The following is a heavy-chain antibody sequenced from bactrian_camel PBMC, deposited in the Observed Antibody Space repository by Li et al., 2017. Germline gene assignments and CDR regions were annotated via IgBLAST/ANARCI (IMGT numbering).Heavy chain of an antibody. D-gene: IGHD1*01. J-gene: IGHJ4*01. CDR2: IDYDGRT. CDR1: GATTNNLC. CDR3: AANWYPCEVYDSEDKYRW. Sequence: VQLVESGGDSVQSGGSLTLSCAVSGATTNNLCMAWFRQAPGKEREGVADIDYDGRTEYAASATGRFTISRDNGNNTLTLRMNNLKPEDTAMYSCAANWYPCEVYDSEDKYRWWGQGTQVTVS. V-gene: IGHV3S53*01.